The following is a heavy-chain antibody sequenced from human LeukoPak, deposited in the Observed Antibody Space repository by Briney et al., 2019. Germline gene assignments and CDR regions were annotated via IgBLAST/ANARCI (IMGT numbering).Heavy chain of an antibody. Sequence: GGCLRLACPPYGFTFSNAWIGSVRQPAGEGLGWDGRIKSKTDGRTTDYAAPVKGRFTISRDDSKNTLYLQMNSLKSEDTAVYYCTTDGKSDFDYWGQGTLVTVSS. CDR1: GFTFSNAW. CDR2: IKSKTDGRTT. J-gene: IGHJ4*02. V-gene: IGHV3-15*01. D-gene: IGHD1-26*01. CDR3: TTDGKSDFDY.